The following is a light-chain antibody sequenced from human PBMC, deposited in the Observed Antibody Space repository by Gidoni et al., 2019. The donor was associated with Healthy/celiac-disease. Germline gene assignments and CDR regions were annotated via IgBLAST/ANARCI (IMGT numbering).Light chain of an antibody. CDR3: QQRSNWPLT. V-gene: IGKV3-11*01. CDR2: DAS. CDR1: QSVSSY. Sequence: EIVLTQSPATLSLSPGERATPSCRASQSVSSYLAWYQQKPGQAPRLLIYDASKRATGIPARFSGGGSGTDFTLTISSLEPEDFAVYSCQQRSNWPLTFGGGTKVEIK. J-gene: IGKJ4*01.